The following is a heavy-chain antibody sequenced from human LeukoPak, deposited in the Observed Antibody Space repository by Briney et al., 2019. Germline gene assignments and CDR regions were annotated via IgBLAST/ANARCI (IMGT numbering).Heavy chain of an antibody. CDR1: GGSISSYY. CDR3: ARVYDSSGWQFPDY. Sequence: LGTLSLTCTVSGGSISSYYWSCIRHPPGKGLEWVGYIYYSGSTNYNPSLKSRVTISVATSKKQISLKLRSVTAADTAGYYCARVYDSSGWQFPDYCSQGTLVTVS. J-gene: IGHJ4*02. D-gene: IGHD6-19*01. V-gene: IGHV4-59*01. CDR2: IYYSGST.